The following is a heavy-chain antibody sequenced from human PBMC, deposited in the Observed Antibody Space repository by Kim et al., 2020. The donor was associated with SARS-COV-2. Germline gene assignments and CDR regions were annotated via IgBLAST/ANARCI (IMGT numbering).Heavy chain of an antibody. CDR3: ARVATRGYYFDY. Sequence: TYAQKLQGRVTMTTDTSTSTAYMELRSLRSDDTAVYYCARVATRGYYFDYWGQGTLVTVSS. V-gene: IGHV1-18*01. J-gene: IGHJ4*02. D-gene: IGHD1-26*01.